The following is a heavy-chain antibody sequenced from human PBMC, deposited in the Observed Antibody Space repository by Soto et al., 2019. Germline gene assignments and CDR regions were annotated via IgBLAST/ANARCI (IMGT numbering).Heavy chain of an antibody. CDR2: IAISGDT. Sequence: EVQLVESGGGLVQPGGSLRLSCAASGFTFSDYDIHWVRRAAGKGLEWVSGIAISGDTNYAGSVTGRFTIFTENARNSVYLQMNSLRAGDTAVYYCARERGSTGIWYFDLWGRGTLVTVSS. J-gene: IGHJ2*01. CDR1: GFTFSDYD. V-gene: IGHV3-13*01. D-gene: IGHD4-4*01. CDR3: ARERGSTGIWYFDL.